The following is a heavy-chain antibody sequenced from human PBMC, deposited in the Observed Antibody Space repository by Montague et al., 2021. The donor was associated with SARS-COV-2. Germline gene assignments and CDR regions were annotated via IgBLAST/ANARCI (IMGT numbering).Heavy chain of an antibody. D-gene: IGHD5-24*01. CDR1: GGSISSYY. Sequence: SETLSLTCTVSGGSISSYYWSWIRQPPGKGLEWIGYIYYSGSTNYNPSLKSRFTISVDTSKNQFSLKLSSVTAAATAVYYCARVFPRWLHFDPYFDYWGQGTLVTVSS. V-gene: IGHV4-59*01. J-gene: IGHJ4*02. CDR3: ARVFPRWLHFDPYFDY. CDR2: IYYSGST.